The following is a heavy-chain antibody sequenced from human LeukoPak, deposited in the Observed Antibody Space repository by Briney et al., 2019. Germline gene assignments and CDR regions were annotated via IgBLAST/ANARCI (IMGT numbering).Heavy chain of an antibody. V-gene: IGHV3-21*04. CDR3: AKYYYDSSGYHRYPNYFDY. CDR1: GFTFSSYG. CDR2: ISSSSSYI. J-gene: IGHJ4*02. Sequence: PGGSLRLSCAASGFTFSSYGMNWVRQAPGKGLEWVSSISSSSSYIYYADSVKGRFTISRDNAKNSLYLQMNSLRAEDTAVYYCAKYYYDSSGYHRYPNYFDYWGQGTLVTVSS. D-gene: IGHD3-22*01.